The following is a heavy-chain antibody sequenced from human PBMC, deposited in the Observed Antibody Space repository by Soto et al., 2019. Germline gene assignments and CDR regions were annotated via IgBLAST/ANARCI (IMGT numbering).Heavy chain of an antibody. CDR2: IHYSGNT. Sequence: SETLSLTCTVPGGSISNYYWSWIRQPPGKGLEWIGYIHYSGNTKYNPSLKSRVTISADTSKNQFSLKLSSVTAADTAVYYCARGHYDFWSGYFATIDYWGQGTLVTVSS. J-gene: IGHJ4*02. CDR1: GGSISNYY. V-gene: IGHV4-59*08. CDR3: ARGHYDFWSGYFATIDY. D-gene: IGHD3-3*01.